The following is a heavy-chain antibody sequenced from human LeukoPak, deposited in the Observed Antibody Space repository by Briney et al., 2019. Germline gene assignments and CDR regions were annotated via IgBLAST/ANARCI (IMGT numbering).Heavy chain of an antibody. CDR3: TRDRGYSYGYGDY. Sequence: PGGSLRLSCTASGFTLGDYAMSWVRQAPGKGLEWVGFIRSKLHGGTTEYAASVKDRFTISRDDPKNIAYLQMNSLKNEDTAVYYCTRDRGYSYGYGDYWGQGTLVTVSS. CDR2: IRSKLHGGTT. D-gene: IGHD5-18*01. V-gene: IGHV3-49*04. CDR1: GFTLGDYA. J-gene: IGHJ4*02.